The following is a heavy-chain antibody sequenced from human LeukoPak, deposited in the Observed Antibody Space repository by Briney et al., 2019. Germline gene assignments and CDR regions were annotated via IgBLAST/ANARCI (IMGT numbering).Heavy chain of an antibody. CDR1: GFNFGDYA. V-gene: IGHV3-49*04. CDR2: IRSRGYGGTA. Sequence: GGSLRLSCTASGFNFGDYALSWVRQAPGKGVEGVSFIRSRGYGGTAEYAASVKGRFTISRDDSKSIAYLQVNSLRAEDTAVYYCTRGGATGYSTVSYIDYWGQGTLVTVSS. J-gene: IGHJ4*02. CDR3: TRGGATGYSTVSYIDY. D-gene: IGHD2/OR15-2a*01.